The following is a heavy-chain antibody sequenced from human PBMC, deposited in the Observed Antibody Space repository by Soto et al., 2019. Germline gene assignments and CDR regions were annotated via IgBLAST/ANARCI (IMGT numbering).Heavy chain of an antibody. CDR3: ARDLYYDSSGYYHFYYYYGMDV. CDR1: GFTFSSYW. J-gene: IGHJ6*02. CDR2: INSDGSST. Sequence: GASVKVSCAASGFTFSSYWMHWVRQAPGKGLVWVSRINSDGSSTSYADSVKGRFTISRDNAKNTLYLQMNSLRAEDTAVYYCARDLYYDSSGYYHFYYYYGMDVWGQGTTVSVSS. V-gene: IGHV3-74*01. D-gene: IGHD3-22*01.